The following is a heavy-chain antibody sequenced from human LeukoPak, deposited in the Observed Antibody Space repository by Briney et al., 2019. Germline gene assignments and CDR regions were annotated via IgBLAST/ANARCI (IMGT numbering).Heavy chain of an antibody. CDR3: ARGAEKILSFGEYPSDAFDI. D-gene: IGHD3-10*01. CDR2: ISFDGRKK. J-gene: IGHJ3*02. Sequence: GGSLRLSCAASGFPFNNYAMSWVRQAPGKGLEWVTEISFDGRKKTYVDSVKGRFTISRDSPKNTVYLQMDSLRAEDTAVYYCARGAEKILSFGEYPSDAFDIWGQGTMVSVTS. CDR1: GFPFNNYA. V-gene: IGHV3-30*03.